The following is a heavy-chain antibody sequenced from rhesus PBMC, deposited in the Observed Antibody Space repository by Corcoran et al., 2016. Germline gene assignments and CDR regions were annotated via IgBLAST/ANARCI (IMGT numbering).Heavy chain of an antibody. CDR2: IYGVRART. Sequence: QVQLQESGPGLVKPSETLSLTCAVSGVSISDDYYWSWIRQPPGKGLEWIWYIYGVRARTNNNPSLKNRVTITIYPSKSQFSLKLSSVTAADTAMYFCASGLDSIPFPGPFDFWGQGLRVTVSS. CDR3: ASGLDSIPFPGPFDF. CDR1: GVSISDDYY. V-gene: IGHV4-106*01. J-gene: IGHJ3*01. D-gene: IGHD4-23*01.